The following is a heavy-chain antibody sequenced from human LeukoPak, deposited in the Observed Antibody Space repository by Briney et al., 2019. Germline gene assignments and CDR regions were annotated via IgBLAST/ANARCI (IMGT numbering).Heavy chain of an antibody. V-gene: IGHV4-61*10. Sequence: SQTLSLTCTVSGGSISSGSYYWSWIRQPAGKGLEWIGYIYYSGSTNYNPSLKSRVTISVDTSKNQFSLKLSSVTAADTAVYYCARAGAFDLWGRGTLVTVSS. D-gene: IGHD3-10*01. CDR2: IYYSGST. CDR1: GGSISSGSYY. J-gene: IGHJ2*01. CDR3: ARAGAFDL.